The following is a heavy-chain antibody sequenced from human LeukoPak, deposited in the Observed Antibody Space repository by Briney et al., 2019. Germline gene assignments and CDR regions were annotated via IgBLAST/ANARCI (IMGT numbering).Heavy chain of an antibody. V-gene: IGHV4-31*03. D-gene: IGHD3-3*01. CDR2: IYYSGST. CDR3: ARAYDFWSGYYWFDP. J-gene: IGHJ5*02. CDR1: GGSISSGGYY. Sequence: ASETLSLTCTVSGGSISSGGYYWSWIRQRPGKGLEWIGYIYYSGSTYYNPSLKSRVTISVDTSKNQFSLKLSSVTAADTAVYYCARAYDFWSGYYWFDPWGQGTLVTVSS.